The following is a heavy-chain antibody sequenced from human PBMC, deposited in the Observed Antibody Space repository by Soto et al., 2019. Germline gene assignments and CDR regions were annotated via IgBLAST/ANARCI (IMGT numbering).Heavy chain of an antibody. CDR1: GFTFSSYA. CDR3: ARDRQPDGIWTFDF. D-gene: IGHD1-1*01. V-gene: IGHV3-23*01. J-gene: IGHJ4*02. Sequence: GGSLRLSCAASGFTFSSYAMSWVRQAPGKGLEWVSAISGSGGSTAYADSVTGRFTISRDNSQNMLFLQMNSLGVEDAAVYYCARDRQPDGIWTFDFWGRGAQVTVSS. CDR2: ISGSGGST.